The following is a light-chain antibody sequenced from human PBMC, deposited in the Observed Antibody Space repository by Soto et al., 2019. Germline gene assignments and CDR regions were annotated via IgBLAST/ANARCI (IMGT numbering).Light chain of an antibody. Sequence: DIHMTQSPSTLSASVGDRVTITCRASQSISIWLAWYQQKPGKAPNLLIYKTSSLETGVPSRFSGSVSGTEFTLPISSLQPDDFATYYCQHWHDYSWTFGQGTKVEVK. CDR2: KTS. CDR1: QSISIW. V-gene: IGKV1-5*03. CDR3: QHWHDYSWT. J-gene: IGKJ1*01.